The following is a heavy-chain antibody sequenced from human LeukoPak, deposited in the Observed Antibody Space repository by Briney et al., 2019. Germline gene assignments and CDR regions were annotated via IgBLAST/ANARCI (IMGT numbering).Heavy chain of an antibody. CDR2: MNPNSGNT. Sequence: ASVKVSCKASGYTFTGYDINWVRQATGQGLEWMGWMNPNSGNTGYAQKFQGRVTMTRNTSISTAYMELSSLRSEDTAVYYCARGGKQWRGGNYFDSWGQGTLVAVSS. CDR3: ARGGKQWRGGNYFDS. J-gene: IGHJ4*02. CDR1: GYTFTGYD. D-gene: IGHD6-19*01. V-gene: IGHV1-8*01.